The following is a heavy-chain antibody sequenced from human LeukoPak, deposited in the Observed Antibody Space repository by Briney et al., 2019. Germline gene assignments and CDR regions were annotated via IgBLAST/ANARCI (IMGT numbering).Heavy chain of an antibody. CDR3: ARFSAMGMDY. V-gene: IGHV4-34*01. J-gene: IGHJ4*02. D-gene: IGHD7-27*01. Sequence: SETLSLTCAVYGGSFSGYYWSWIRQPPGRGLEWIGEINHSGSTNYNPSLKSRVTISVDTSKNQFSLKLSSVTAADTAVYYCARFSAMGMDYWGQGTLVTVSS. CDR2: INHSGST. CDR1: GGSFSGYY.